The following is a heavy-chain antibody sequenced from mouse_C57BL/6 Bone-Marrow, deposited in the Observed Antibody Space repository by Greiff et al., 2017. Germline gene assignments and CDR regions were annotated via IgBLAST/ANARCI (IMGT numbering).Heavy chain of an antibody. D-gene: IGHD1-1*01. V-gene: IGHV5-6*02. CDR2: ISSGGSYT. CDR3: ARPYYYGSSFAY. J-gene: IGHJ3*01. Sequence: DVKLVESGGDLVKPGGSLKLSCAASGFTFSSYGMSWVRQTPDKRLEWVATISSGGSYTYYPDSVKGRFTISRDNAKNTLYLQMSSLKSEDTAMYYCARPYYYGSSFAYWGQGTLVTVSA. CDR1: GFTFSSYG.